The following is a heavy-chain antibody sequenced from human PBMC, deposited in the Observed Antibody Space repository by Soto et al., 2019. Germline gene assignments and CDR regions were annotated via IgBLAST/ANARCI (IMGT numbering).Heavy chain of an antibody. D-gene: IGHD1-1*01. J-gene: IGHJ4*02. CDR1: GYTFTSYY. V-gene: IGHV1-46*03. CDR3: ARGGEISLNWNDACFYY. CDR2: INPSGGST. Sequence: VSVKVSCKASGYTFTSYYMHWVRQAPGQGLEWMGIINPSGGSTSYAQKFQGRVTMTRDTSTSTVYMELSSLRSEDTAVYYCARGGEISLNWNDACFYYWGQGTLVTVSS.